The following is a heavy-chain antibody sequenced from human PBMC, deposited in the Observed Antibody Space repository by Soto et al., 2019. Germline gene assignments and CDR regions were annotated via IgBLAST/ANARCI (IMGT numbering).Heavy chain of an antibody. CDR3: VRDPPFSGILRGTPLMDV. V-gene: IGHV1-18*04. D-gene: IGHD4-17*01. J-gene: IGHJ6*02. CDR2: ISAYNGDT. Sequence: QVQLVQSEAEVRKPGASVKVSCKASGYSFTTHGISWVRRAPGHGLEWLGWISAYNGDTHYVQRFQGRLTMTTETSTSTAYMELRSLTADDTAVYYGVRDPPFSGILRGTPLMDVWGQGTTVTGAS. CDR1: GYSFTTHG.